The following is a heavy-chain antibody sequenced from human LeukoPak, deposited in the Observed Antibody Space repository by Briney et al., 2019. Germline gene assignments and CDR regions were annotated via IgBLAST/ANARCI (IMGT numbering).Heavy chain of an antibody. CDR2: ISSSTSYI. CDR1: GFTFSSYS. CDR3: AREVRNYDILTAYYTGAFDI. J-gene: IGHJ3*02. V-gene: IGHV3-21*01. Sequence: KSGGSLRLSCAASGFTFSSYSMNWVRQAPGKGLEWVSSISSSTSYIHYADSVKGRFTISRDNAKNSMYLQMDSLRAEDTAVYYCAREVRNYDILTAYYTGAFDIWGQGTMVTVSS. D-gene: IGHD3-9*01.